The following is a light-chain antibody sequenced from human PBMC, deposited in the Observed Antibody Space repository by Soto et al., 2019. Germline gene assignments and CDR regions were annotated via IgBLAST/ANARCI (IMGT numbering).Light chain of an antibody. J-gene: IGKJ4*01. CDR1: QSIDRW. Sequence: DIQMTQSPSTLSASVGDRVTITCRASQSIDRWLAWYQQRPGRAPKLLIYDVANLETGVPSRFSGSGSETEFTLTICSLQPDDFAIYYCQQYNSYPLTFGGGTKVDIK. V-gene: IGKV1-5*01. CDR2: DVA. CDR3: QQYNSYPLT.